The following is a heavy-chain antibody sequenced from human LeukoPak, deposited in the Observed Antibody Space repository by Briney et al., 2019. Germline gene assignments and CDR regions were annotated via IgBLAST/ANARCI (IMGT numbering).Heavy chain of an antibody. J-gene: IGHJ4*02. CDR2: IKQDGTEK. V-gene: IGHV3-7*02. D-gene: IGHD3-22*01. CDR3: ARGYYYDSSGYSHFDY. CDR1: GFTFSSYW. Sequence: GGSLRLSCAASGFTFSSYWMSWVRQAPGKGLEWVANIKQDGTEKYYVDSVKGRFTISRDNSKNTLYLQMNSLRAEDTAVYYCARGYYYDSSGYSHFDYWGQGTLVTVSS.